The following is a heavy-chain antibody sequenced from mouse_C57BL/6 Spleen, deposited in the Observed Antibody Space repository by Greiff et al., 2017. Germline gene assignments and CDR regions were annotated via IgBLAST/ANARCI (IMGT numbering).Heavy chain of an antibody. J-gene: IGHJ2*01. CDR1: GYAFSSYW. CDR2: IYPGDGDT. Sequence: QVHVKQSGAELVKPGASVKISCKASGYAFSSYWMNWVKQRPGKGLEWIGQIYPGDGDTNYNGKFKGKATLTADKSSSTAYMQLSSLTSEDSAVYFCARNTVVAPFDYWGQGTTLTVSS. D-gene: IGHD1-1*01. CDR3: ARNTVVAPFDY. V-gene: IGHV1-80*01.